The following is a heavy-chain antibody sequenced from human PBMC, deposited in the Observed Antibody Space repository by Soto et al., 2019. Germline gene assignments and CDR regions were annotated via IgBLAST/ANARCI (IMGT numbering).Heavy chain of an antibody. CDR3: ARDRYYYDSSGLAPSFFDY. V-gene: IGHV3-21*01. J-gene: IGHJ4*02. CDR1: GFTFSSYS. D-gene: IGHD3-22*01. Sequence: PGGSLRLSCAASGFTFSSYSMNWVRQAPGKGLEWVSSISSSSSYIYYADSVKGRFTISRDNAKNSLYLQMNSLRAEDTAVYYCARDRYYYDSSGLAPSFFDYWGQGTLVTVSS. CDR2: ISSSSSYI.